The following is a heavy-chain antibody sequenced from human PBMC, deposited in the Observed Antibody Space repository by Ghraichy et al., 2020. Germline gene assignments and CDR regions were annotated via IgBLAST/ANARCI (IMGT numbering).Heavy chain of an antibody. J-gene: IGHJ4*02. D-gene: IGHD3-10*01. CDR3: ATGRGDY. CDR1: GFTFSAQW. CDR2: VKEHGSLK. V-gene: IGHV3-7*01. Sequence: GGSLRLSCAASGFTFSAQWMSWVRQAPGKGLEWVAYVKEHGSLKYYVDSVKGRFAISRDDATSTLYLQMNSLRAEDTAMYYCATGRGDYWGQGTLVIVSS.